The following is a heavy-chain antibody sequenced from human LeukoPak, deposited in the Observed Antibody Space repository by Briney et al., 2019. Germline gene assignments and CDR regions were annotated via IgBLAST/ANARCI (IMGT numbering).Heavy chain of an antibody. J-gene: IGHJ5*02. CDR3: AKCSTSAYTTGWCNWIDP. CDR1: GVTFTSDA. Sequence: GGSLRLSCVASGVTFTSDAMNWVRQAPGKGLEWVSSTVSRGTTQYADSVKGRFTVSRDTSKNTLYLQMNSLRADDTAVYYCAKCSTSAYTTGWCNWIDPWGQGTLVTVSS. D-gene: IGHD6-19*01. CDR2: TVSRGTT. V-gene: IGHV3-23*01.